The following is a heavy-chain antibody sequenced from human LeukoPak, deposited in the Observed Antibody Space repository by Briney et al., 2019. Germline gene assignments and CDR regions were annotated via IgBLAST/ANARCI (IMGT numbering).Heavy chain of an antibody. CDR2: INPDSGGT. CDR3: ARLNSGYDYFDY. J-gene: IGHJ4*02. V-gene: IGHV1-2*02. D-gene: IGHD5-12*01. Sequence: ASVKVSCKASGYTFTAFYMHWVRQAPGQGLEWMGWINPDSGGTNYAQKFQGRVTVTRDTSISTAYMELSRLTSDDTAVYYCARLNSGYDYFDYWGQENLVTVSS. CDR1: GYTFTAFY.